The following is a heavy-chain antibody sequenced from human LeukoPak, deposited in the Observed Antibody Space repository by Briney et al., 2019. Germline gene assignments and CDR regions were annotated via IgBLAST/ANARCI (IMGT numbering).Heavy chain of an antibody. J-gene: IGHJ4*02. Sequence: GGSLRLSCAASGFTFSSYGMHWVRQAPGKGLEWVAVISYDGSNKYFSESVKGRFTIFRDNSKNTLYLQMNSLRPEDTAVYYCAKDMWWFGELSNLDFDYWGQGTLVTVSS. CDR1: GFTFSSYG. CDR3: AKDMWWFGELSNLDFDY. D-gene: IGHD3-10*01. V-gene: IGHV3-30*18. CDR2: ISYDGSNK.